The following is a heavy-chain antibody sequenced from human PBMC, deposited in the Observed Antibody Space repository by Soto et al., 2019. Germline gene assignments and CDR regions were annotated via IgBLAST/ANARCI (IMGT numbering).Heavy chain of an antibody. CDR1: GGSISGYY. CDR2: IYDSGGT. CDR3: ARSLNRVATRPGSRRVPGR. D-gene: IGHD5-12*01. V-gene: IGHV4-34*01. Sequence: PSETLSLTCAVYGGSISGYYWNWIRQPPGKELEWIGEIYDSGGTNYNPSLKSRVTMSVDKSKNQFSLKLNSVTAADTAVYYCARSLNRVATRPGSRRVPGRWGQGTRVTVSA. J-gene: IGHJ4*02.